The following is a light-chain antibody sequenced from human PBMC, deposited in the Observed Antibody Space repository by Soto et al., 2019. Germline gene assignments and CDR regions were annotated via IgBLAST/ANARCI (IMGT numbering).Light chain of an antibody. CDR2: RAS. CDR3: QQSNSYRT. CDR1: QTVGNW. J-gene: IGKJ1*01. Sequence: DIQMTQSPSTLSASVGDRVTITCRASQTVGNWLAWYQQKPGKAPKLLIYRASSLESGVPPRFSGNGSRTEFTLTISSLQPDDFATYYCQQSNSYRTFGQGTKVEI. V-gene: IGKV1-5*03.